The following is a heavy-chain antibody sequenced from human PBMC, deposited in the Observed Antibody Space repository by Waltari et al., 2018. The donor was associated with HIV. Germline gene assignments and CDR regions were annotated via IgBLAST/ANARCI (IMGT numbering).Heavy chain of an antibody. CDR3: ARDYGSSWYDP. CDR2: IYYTGSA. V-gene: IGHV4-59*01. CDR1: GGSISSYY. J-gene: IGHJ5*02. Sequence: QVQLQESGPGLVRPWETLSLTCTVSGGSISSYYWSGMRQPPGTVLEWIEYIYYTGSANFNPSLKSRVTISIDTSKNQFSLKLSSVTAADTAVYYCARDYGSSWYDPWGQGTLVTVSA. D-gene: IGHD6-13*01.